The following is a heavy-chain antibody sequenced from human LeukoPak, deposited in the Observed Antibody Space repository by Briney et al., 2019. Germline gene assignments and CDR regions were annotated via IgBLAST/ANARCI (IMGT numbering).Heavy chain of an antibody. D-gene: IGHD3-22*01. CDR2: IYYSGST. J-gene: IGHJ4*02. Sequence: SETLSLTCTVSGGSISSYYWSWIRQPPGKGLEWIGYIYYSGSTNYNPSLKSRVTISVDTSKNQFPLKLSSVTAADTAVYYCARLYYGDGYWGQGTLVTVSS. CDR3: ARLYYGDGY. CDR1: GGSISSYY. V-gene: IGHV4-59*01.